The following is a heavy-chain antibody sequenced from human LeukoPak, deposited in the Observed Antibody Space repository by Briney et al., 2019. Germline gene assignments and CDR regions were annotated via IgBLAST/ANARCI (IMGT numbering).Heavy chain of an antibody. CDR1: GFRVTNDY. CDR3: ATDIRSSPLGF. Sequence: GGSLRLSCAVSGFRVTNDYMNWVRQPPGKGLEWVSIIYAGGSTYYADSVKGRFTISRDSSNNTLFLQMSNLRADDSGLYYCATDIRSSPLGFWGHGTLVTVSS. CDR2: IYAGGST. V-gene: IGHV3-66*01. J-gene: IGHJ4*01. D-gene: IGHD3-9*01.